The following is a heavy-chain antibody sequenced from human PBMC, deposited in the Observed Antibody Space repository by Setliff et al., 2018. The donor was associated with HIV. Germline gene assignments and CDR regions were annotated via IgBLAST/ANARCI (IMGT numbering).Heavy chain of an antibody. J-gene: IGHJ4*02. D-gene: IGHD3-22*01. CDR1: GYTLTELS. CDR2: FDPEGGET. V-gene: IGHV1-24*01. CDR3: ARDYYDSSGYIFFPGLPDY. Sequence: ASVKVSCKVSGYTLTELSMHWVRQAPGKGLEWMGGFDPEGGETIYAQKFQGRVTMTEDTSTDTAYMELSSLRSEDTAVYYCARDYYDSSGYIFFPGLPDYWGQGTLVTVSS.